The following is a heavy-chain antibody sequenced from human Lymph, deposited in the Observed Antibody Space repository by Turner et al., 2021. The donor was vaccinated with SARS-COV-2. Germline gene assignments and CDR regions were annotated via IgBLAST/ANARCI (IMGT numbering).Heavy chain of an antibody. D-gene: IGHD3-10*01. J-gene: IGHJ4*02. Sequence: QVQLVQSGAEVKKPGASVKVSCKASGSTFTGYYMHWVRQAPGQGIECMGWINPNGGGTNYAQKFQGRVTMTRDTSISTAYMELSRLRSDDTAVYYCARSRDLQSMVRGVDPFDYWGQGTLVTVSS. CDR1: GSTFTGYY. CDR2: INPNGGGT. V-gene: IGHV1-2*02. CDR3: ARSRDLQSMVRGVDPFDY.